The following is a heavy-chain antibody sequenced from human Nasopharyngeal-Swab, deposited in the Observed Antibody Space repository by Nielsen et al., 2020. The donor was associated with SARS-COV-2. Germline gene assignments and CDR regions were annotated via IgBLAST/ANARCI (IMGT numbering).Heavy chain of an antibody. V-gene: IGHV4-34*01. CDR3: ARGFGMVVTARYFDL. J-gene: IGHJ2*01. CDR1: GGSFSGYY. D-gene: IGHD2-21*02. Sequence: SDTLSLTCAVYGGSFSGYYWSWIRQPPGKGLEWIGEINHSGSTNYNPSLKSRVTISVDTSKNQFSLKLSSVTAADTAVYYCARGFGMVVTARYFDLWGRGTLVTVSS. CDR2: INHSGST.